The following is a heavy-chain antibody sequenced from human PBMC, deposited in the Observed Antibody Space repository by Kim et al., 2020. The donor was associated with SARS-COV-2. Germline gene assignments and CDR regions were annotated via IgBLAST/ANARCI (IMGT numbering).Heavy chain of an antibody. V-gene: IGHV5-51*01. Sequence: GESLKISCKGSGYSFTSYWIGWVRQMPGKGLEWMGIIYPGDSDTRYSPSFQGQVTISADKSISTAYLQWSSLKASDTAMYYCARPYRYYYDSRDDAFDIWGQGTMVTVSS. CDR2: IYPGDSDT. CDR3: ARPYRYYYDSRDDAFDI. D-gene: IGHD3-22*01. CDR1: GYSFTSYW. J-gene: IGHJ3*02.